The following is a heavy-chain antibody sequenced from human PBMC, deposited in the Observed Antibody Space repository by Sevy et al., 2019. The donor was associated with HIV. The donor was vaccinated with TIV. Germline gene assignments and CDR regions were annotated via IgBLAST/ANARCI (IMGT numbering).Heavy chain of an antibody. V-gene: IGHV3-11*01. Sequence: GGSLRLSCAASGFTFSDYYMSWVRQAPGKGLEWVSYISSSGSTIYYADSVKGRFTISRDNAKNSLYLQMNSLRAEDTAVYYCASGVTIFVGYGMDVWGQGTTVTVSS. CDR1: GFTFSDYY. CDR3: ASGVTIFVGYGMDV. D-gene: IGHD3-3*01. CDR2: ISSSGSTI. J-gene: IGHJ6*02.